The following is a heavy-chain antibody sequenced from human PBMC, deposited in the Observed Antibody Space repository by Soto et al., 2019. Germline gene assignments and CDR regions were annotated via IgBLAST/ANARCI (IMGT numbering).Heavy chain of an antibody. V-gene: IGHV3-23*01. CDR3: ARGGQLTTPLTLFYY. CDR2: ISGSGGST. CDR1: GFTFSSYA. J-gene: IGHJ4*02. Sequence: EVQLLESGGGLVQPGGSLRLSCAASGFTFSSYAMSWVRQAPGKGREWVSAISGSGGSTYYADSVKGRFTISRDNSKNTLYLQMNSLRAEDTAVYYCARGGQLTTPLTLFYYWGQGTLVTVSS. D-gene: IGHD6-6*01.